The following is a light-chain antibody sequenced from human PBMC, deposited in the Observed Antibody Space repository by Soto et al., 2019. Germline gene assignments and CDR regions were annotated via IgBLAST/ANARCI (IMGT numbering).Light chain of an antibody. CDR1: QSLVHSDGIAY. J-gene: IGKJ5*01. Sequence: DVVMTQSPLSLPVTLGQPASISCRSNQSLVHSDGIAYFSWFQQRPGRSPRRLIYKFSNRNSGVPARFSGSGSGTDFALKISRVEAEDVGVYYCMQVTHWPITFGQGTRLEIK. V-gene: IGKV2-30*02. CDR2: KFS. CDR3: MQVTHWPIT.